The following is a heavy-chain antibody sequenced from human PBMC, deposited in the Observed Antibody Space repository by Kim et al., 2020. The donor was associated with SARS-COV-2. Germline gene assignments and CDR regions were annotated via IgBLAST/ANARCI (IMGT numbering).Heavy chain of an antibody. CDR1: GYIFSIYG. CDR3: VRGTWGEVHDY. V-gene: IGHV1-18*01. CDR2: INTKDGDT. Sequence: ASVKVSCKTSGYIFSIYGFSWVRQAPGQGLEWMGWINTKDGDTKYVQKFQDRVTMTTDSSTSTAYMELRSLKFDDTAVYYCVRGTWGEVHDYWGQGTLVTVSS. D-gene: IGHD3-16*01. J-gene: IGHJ4*02.